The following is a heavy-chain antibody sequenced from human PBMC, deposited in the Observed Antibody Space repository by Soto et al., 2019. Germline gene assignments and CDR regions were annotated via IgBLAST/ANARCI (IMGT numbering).Heavy chain of an antibody. J-gene: IGHJ4*02. CDR3: ARESEDLTSNFDY. CDR2: ISSTTNYI. V-gene: IGHV3-21*06. Sequence: GGSLRFCCASCVFTFTMYSMNWVRQAPGKGLEWVSSISSTTNYIYYGDSMKGRFTISRDNAKNSLYLEMNSLRAEDTAVYYCARESEDLTSNFDYWGQGTLVTVSS. CDR1: VFTFTMYS.